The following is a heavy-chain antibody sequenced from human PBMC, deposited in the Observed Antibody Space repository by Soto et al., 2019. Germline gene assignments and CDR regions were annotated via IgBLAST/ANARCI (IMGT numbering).Heavy chain of an antibody. D-gene: IGHD3-3*02. J-gene: IGHJ3*02. CDR3: AKLVGIRGRTKKNDDAFDI. CDR2: ISYDGSNK. Sequence: QVQLVESGGGVVQPGRSLRLSCAASGFTFSSYGMHWVRQAPGKGLEWVAVISYDGSNKYYVDSVKGRFTISRDNSKNTLYLQMNSLRAEDTAVYYCAKLVGIRGRTKKNDDAFDIWGQGTMVTVSS. V-gene: IGHV3-30*18. CDR1: GFTFSSYG.